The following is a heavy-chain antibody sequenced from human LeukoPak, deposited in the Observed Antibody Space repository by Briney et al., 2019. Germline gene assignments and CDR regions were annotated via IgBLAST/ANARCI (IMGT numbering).Heavy chain of an antibody. CDR2: IYHSGST. Sequence: PSETLSLTCAVSGYSISSGYYWGWVRQPPGKGLEWIGSIYHSGSTYYNPSLKSRVTISVDTSKNQFSLKLSSVTAADTAVYYCARVPKKSGVDYWGQGTLVTVSS. D-gene: IGHD1-1*01. J-gene: IGHJ4*02. CDR1: GYSISSGYY. V-gene: IGHV4-38-2*01. CDR3: ARVPKKSGVDY.